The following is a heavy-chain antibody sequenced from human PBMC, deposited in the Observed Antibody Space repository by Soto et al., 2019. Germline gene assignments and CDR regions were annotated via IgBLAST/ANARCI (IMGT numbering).Heavy chain of an antibody. D-gene: IGHD3-22*01. Sequence: SGPTLVNPTQTLTLTCTFSGFSLSSSGVGVGWIRQPPGKALEWLALIFWDDDKRYSPSLKSRLTITKDTSKNQVVLTMTNMDPADTATYYCAHRQGYYYDSSGYFHWGQGTLVTVSS. J-gene: IGHJ4*02. CDR1: GFSLSSSGVG. CDR2: IFWDDDK. CDR3: AHRQGYYYDSSGYFH. V-gene: IGHV2-5*02.